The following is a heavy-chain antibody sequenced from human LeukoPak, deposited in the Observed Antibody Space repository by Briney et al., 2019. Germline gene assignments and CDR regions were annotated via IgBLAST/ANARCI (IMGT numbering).Heavy chain of an antibody. D-gene: IGHD4-17*01. V-gene: IGHV1-2*02. CDR1: GYTFTGYY. CDR3: ARAATTQSWFDP. CDR2: INPNSGGT. Sequence: ASVKVSCKASGYTFTGYYMHWVRQAPGQGLEWMGWINPNSGGTNYAQKFQGRVTMTRDTSISTAYMELSRLRSDDTAVYYCARAATTQSWFDPWGQGTLDTVSS. J-gene: IGHJ5*02.